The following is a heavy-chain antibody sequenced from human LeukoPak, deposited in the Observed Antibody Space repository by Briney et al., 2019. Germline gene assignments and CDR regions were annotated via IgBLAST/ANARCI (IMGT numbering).Heavy chain of an antibody. D-gene: IGHD3-10*01. J-gene: IGHJ4*02. CDR3: ARDSRGHYEFYGYYFDY. CDR1: GFTFSSYS. Sequence: GGSLRLSCAASGFTFSSYSMNWVRQAPGKGLEWVSPISSSSSYIYYADSVKGRFTTSRDNAKNSLYLQMNSLRAEDTAVYYCARDSRGHYEFYGYYFDYWGQGTLVTVSS. V-gene: IGHV3-21*01. CDR2: ISSSSSYI.